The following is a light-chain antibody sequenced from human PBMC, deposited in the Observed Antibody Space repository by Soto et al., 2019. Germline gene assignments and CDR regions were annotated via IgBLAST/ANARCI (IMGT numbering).Light chain of an antibody. CDR3: QQYSRLYT. J-gene: IGKJ2*01. CDR2: KAS. Sequence: DIQMTQSPSSLSASVGDSVTITCRASQSITTLVNWYQKKPGKAPKFLIYKASVLETGVPSRFSGNGSGTEFTLTISSLQPDDFATYYCQQYSRLYTFGQGTKLEIK. V-gene: IGKV1-5*03. CDR1: QSITTL.